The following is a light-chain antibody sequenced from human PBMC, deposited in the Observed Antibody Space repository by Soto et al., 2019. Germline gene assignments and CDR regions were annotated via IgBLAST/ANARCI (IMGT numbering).Light chain of an antibody. CDR3: QQYGSSPTWT. Sequence: EIVLTQSPGTLSLYPGERATLSCRASQSVSSSYLAWYQQKPGQAPRLFIYGASSRATGIPDRFSGSGSGTDFTLTISRLEPEDFAVYYCQQYGSSPTWTFGQGTKVDIK. V-gene: IGKV3-20*01. CDR2: GAS. CDR1: QSVSSSY. J-gene: IGKJ1*01.